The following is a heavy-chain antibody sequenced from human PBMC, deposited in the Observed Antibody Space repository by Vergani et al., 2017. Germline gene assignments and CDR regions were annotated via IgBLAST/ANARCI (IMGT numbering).Heavy chain of an antibody. V-gene: IGHV1-69*01. J-gene: IGHJ6*03. Sequence: QVQLVQSGAEVKKPGSSVKVSCKASGGTFSSYAISWVRQAPGQGLEWMGGIIPIFGTANYAQKFQGRVTITADESTSTAYMELSSLRSEDTAVYYCARDGGAGAHYYYYYMDVGGKGTTVTVSS. CDR1: GGTFSSYA. CDR3: ARDGGAGAHYYYYYMDV. D-gene: IGHD2-21*01. CDR2: IIPIFGTA.